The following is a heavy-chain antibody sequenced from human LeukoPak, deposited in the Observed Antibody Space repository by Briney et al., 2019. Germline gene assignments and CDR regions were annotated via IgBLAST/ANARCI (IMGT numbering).Heavy chain of an antibody. Sequence: SETLSLTCTVSGGSISSYYWSWIRQPAGKGLEWIGRIYTSGSTNYNPSLKSRVAISVDTSKNQFSLKLSSVTAADTAVYYCARGNVPNDAFDIWGQGTMVTVSS. CDR1: GGSISSYY. CDR2: IYTSGST. J-gene: IGHJ3*02. V-gene: IGHV4-4*07. D-gene: IGHD1-1*01. CDR3: ARGNVPNDAFDI.